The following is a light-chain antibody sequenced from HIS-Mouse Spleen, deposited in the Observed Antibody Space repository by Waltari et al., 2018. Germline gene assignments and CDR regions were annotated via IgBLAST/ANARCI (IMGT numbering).Light chain of an antibody. CDR1: SSDVGRYNL. V-gene: IGLV2-23*01. J-gene: IGLJ3*02. CDR3: CSYAGSSTWV. CDR2: EGS. Sequence: QSALTQPASVSGSPGQSITISCTGTSSDVGRYNLVSWYQQHPRKAPKLMIYEGSNRPSGVSNRFSGSKSGNTASLTISGLQAEDEADYYCCSYAGSSTWVFGGGTKLTVL.